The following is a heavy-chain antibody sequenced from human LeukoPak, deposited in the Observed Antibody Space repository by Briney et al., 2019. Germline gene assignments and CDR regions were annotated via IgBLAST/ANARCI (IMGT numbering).Heavy chain of an antibody. J-gene: IGHJ4*02. Sequence: SETLSLTCAVYGGSFSGYYWSWIRQPPGKGLEWIGEINHSGSTNYNPSLESRVTISVDTSKNQFSLKLSSVTAADTAVYYCARGRALRDYWGQGTLVTVSS. V-gene: IGHV4-34*01. CDR3: ARGRALRDY. D-gene: IGHD4-17*01. CDR1: GGSFSGYY. CDR2: INHSGST.